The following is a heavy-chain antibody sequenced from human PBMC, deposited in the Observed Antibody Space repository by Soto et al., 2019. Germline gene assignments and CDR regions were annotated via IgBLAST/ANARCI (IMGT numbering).Heavy chain of an antibody. CDR3: ARSSGGNFGIIIEGTRWAAP. D-gene: IGHD1-26*01. V-gene: IGHV1-46*01. J-gene: IGHJ1*01. CDR2: INPHGGST. Sequence: SSVKVSCKAPRDTFTSYYINWVRQAPGQGLEWMGVINPHGGSTAYAQKFKGRVTLTRDTSASTVYMEVSSLTSEDTAMYDCARSSGGNFGIIIEGTRWAAPWGEGTLVTVCS. CDR1: RDTFTSYY.